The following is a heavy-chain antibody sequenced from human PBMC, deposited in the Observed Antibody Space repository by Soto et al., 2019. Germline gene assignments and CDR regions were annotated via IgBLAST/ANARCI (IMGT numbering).Heavy chain of an antibody. CDR1: GDSVSSTSAA. CDR3: SRRLKLGADYYGMDV. Sequence: PSQTLSLTCAISGDSVSSTSAAWNWIRQSPSRGLEWLGRTFYRSKWYYDYAVSVKSRITINPDTSKNQFSLQPNSVTPEDTAVYYCSRRLKLGADYYGMDVWGQGTTVTVSS. J-gene: IGHJ6*02. V-gene: IGHV6-1*01. D-gene: IGHD1-26*01. CDR2: TFYRSKWYY.